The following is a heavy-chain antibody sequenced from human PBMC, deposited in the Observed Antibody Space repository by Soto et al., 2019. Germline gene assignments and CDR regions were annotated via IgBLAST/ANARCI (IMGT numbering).Heavy chain of an antibody. J-gene: IGHJ5*02. CDR1: GGSISSGGYY. V-gene: IGHV4-31*03. CDR3: ARTVDTAMVTVGWFDP. CDR2: IYYSGST. D-gene: IGHD5-18*01. Sequence: KASETLSLTCTVSGGSISSGGYYWSWIRQHPGKGLEWIGYIYYSGSTYYNPSLKSRVTISVDTSKNQFSLKLSSVTAADTAVYYCARTVDTAMVTVGWFDPWGQGTLVTVSS.